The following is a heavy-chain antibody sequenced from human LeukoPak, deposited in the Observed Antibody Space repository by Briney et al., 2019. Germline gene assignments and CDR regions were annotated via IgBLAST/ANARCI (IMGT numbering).Heavy chain of an antibody. Sequence: PGGSLRLSCAASGFTFSSYWMHWVRLAPGKGLVWVSRINSDGGTTTYADSVKGRFTISRDNAKSTLYLQMNSLRIEDTAVYYCAISRYSGTSLDYWGQGSLVTVPS. V-gene: IGHV3-74*01. CDR2: INSDGGTT. CDR1: GFTFSSYW. J-gene: IGHJ4*02. CDR3: AISRYSGTSLDY. D-gene: IGHD1-26*01.